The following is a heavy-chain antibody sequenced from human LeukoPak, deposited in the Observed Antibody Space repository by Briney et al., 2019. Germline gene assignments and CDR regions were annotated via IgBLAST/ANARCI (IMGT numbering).Heavy chain of an antibody. V-gene: IGHV3-23*01. D-gene: IGHD2-21*02. CDR2: ISGSGGST. CDR3: AKTIRHCGDAFDI. CDR1: GFTFSSYG. Sequence: GGSLRLSCAASGFTFSSYGMSWVRQAPGKGLEWVSAISGSGGSTYYADSVKGRFTISRDNSKNTLYLQMNSLRAEDTAVYYCAKTIRHCGDAFDIWGQGTMITVSS. J-gene: IGHJ3*02.